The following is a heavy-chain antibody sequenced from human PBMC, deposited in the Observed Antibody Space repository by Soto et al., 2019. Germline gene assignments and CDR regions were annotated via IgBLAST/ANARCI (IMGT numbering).Heavy chain of an antibody. CDR2: ISSGSSYI. Sequence: GGSLRLSCAASGFTFSRYAMNWVRQAPGKGLEWVASISSGSSYIYFADSVKGRFTISRDNPKNSVHLQMNSLRVEDTAVYYCARDGDFIRAPGWLDPWGQGTLVTVSS. J-gene: IGHJ5*02. V-gene: IGHV3-21*01. CDR1: GFTFSRYA. D-gene: IGHD3-10*01. CDR3: ARDGDFIRAPGWLDP.